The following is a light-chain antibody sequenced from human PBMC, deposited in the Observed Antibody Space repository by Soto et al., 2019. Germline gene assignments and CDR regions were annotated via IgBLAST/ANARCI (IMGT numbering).Light chain of an antibody. Sequence: QSVLTQPASLSGSPGQSITISCTGISSDIGAYDYVSWFQQHPGKAPKLIIYEVTDRPSGVSNRFSGSKSGNTASLTISGLQAEDEAEYYCSSYTNINTRACVFGTGTKVTVL. V-gene: IGLV2-14*01. CDR3: SSYTNINTRACV. CDR2: EVT. J-gene: IGLJ1*01. CDR1: SSDIGAYDY.